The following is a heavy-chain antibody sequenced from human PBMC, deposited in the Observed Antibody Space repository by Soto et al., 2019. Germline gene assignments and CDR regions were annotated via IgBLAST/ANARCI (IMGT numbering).Heavy chain of an antibody. CDR2: IYNSGSA. Sequence: SETLSLTCTVSGGSISSSSYYWGWIRQAPGKGLEWIGCIYNSGSAYYNPSLKSRVTISVDTSKNQFSLKLSSVTAADTAVYYCARSGNYYYHYYMDVWGKGTTVTVSS. CDR1: GGSISSSSYY. D-gene: IGHD3-10*01. J-gene: IGHJ6*03. CDR3: ARSGNYYYHYYMDV. V-gene: IGHV4-39*01.